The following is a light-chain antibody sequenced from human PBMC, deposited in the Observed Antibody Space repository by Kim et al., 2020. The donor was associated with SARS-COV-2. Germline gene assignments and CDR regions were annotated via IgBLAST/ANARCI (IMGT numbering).Light chain of an antibody. Sequence: LTQPPSVSGSPGQSVTISCTGTSGDIGSYNRVSWYQQPPGTAPKVMIYAVSNRPSGVPDRFSGSKSGTTASLTISGLQAEDEADYYCLSYTSSSTYVFGTGTKVTVL. V-gene: IGLV2-18*02. CDR3: LSYTSSSTYV. CDR2: AVS. J-gene: IGLJ1*01. CDR1: SGDIGSYNR.